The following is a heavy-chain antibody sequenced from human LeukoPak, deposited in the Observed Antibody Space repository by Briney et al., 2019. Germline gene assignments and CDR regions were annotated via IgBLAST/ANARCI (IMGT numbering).Heavy chain of an antibody. Sequence: SETLSLTCTVSGGSFSSGGFSWGWLRQPPGKGLEWVNYIYYTGNTDYNPSLKSRVTISVDTSKNQFSLKVYTVTAADTAVYFCARWVRGTNFFDYWGQGTLVTVSS. CDR2: IYYTGNT. V-gene: IGHV4-61*08. J-gene: IGHJ4*02. CDR3: ARWVRGTNFFDY. CDR1: GGSFSSGGFS. D-gene: IGHD1-1*01.